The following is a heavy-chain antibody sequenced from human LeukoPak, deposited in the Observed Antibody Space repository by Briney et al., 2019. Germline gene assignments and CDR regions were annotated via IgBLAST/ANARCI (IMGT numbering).Heavy chain of an antibody. CDR2: IYYSGST. V-gene: IGHV4-39*01. D-gene: IGHD5-24*01. J-gene: IGHJ3*02. Sequence: SETLSLTCTVSGGSISSSSYYWGWIRQPPGKGLEWVGTIYYSGSTYYNPSLKSRVTTSVDTSKNQFSLKLSSVTAADTAVYYCVRWLQPTDAFDIWGQGTMVTVSS. CDR3: VRWLQPTDAFDI. CDR1: GGSISSSSYY.